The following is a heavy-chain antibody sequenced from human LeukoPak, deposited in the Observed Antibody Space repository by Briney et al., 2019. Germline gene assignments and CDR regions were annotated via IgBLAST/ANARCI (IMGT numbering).Heavy chain of an antibody. J-gene: IGHJ4*02. CDR2: IIPILGIA. CDR3: ASLEGYCSSTSCLTPFDY. Sequence: SVKVSCKASGGTFSSYTISWVRQAPGQGLEWMGRIIPILGIANYAQKIQGRVTITADESTSTAYMELSSLRSEDTAVYYCASLEGYCSSTSCLTPFDYWGQGTLVTVSS. V-gene: IGHV1-69*02. CDR1: GGTFSSYT. D-gene: IGHD2-2*01.